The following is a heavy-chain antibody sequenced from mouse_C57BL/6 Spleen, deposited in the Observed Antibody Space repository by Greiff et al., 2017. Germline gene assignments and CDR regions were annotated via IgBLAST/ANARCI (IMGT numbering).Heavy chain of an antibody. CDR3: ARELYYGSSYYFDY. Sequence: QVQLKESGPELVKPGASVKISCKASGYAFSSSWMNWVKQRPGKGLEWIGRIYPGDGDTNYNGKFKGKATLTADKSSSTAYMQLSSLTSEDSAVYFCARELYYGSSYYFDYWGQGTTLTVSS. D-gene: IGHD1-1*01. V-gene: IGHV1-82*01. CDR2: IYPGDGDT. J-gene: IGHJ2*01. CDR1: GYAFSSSW.